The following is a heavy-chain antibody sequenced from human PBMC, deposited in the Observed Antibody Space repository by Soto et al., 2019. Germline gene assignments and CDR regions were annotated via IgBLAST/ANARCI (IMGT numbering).Heavy chain of an antibody. CDR3: ARGSGWRIVGVTRFASVI. J-gene: IGHJ3*02. V-gene: IGHV3-53*04. CDR2: IYSGGSV. D-gene: IGHD1-26*01. Sequence: GGSLRLSCVGSGFTGSPKYMNWVRQAPDKRPEWVAVIYSGGSVYYADSVKGRFTISRSDSKSTLYLQMDSLRAEDTAVYYCARGSGWRIVGVTRFASVIWGQGTMVTVSS. CDR1: GFTGSPKY.